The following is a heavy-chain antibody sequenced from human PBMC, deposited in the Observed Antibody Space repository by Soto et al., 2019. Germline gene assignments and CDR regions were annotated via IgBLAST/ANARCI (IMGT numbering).Heavy chain of an antibody. CDR2: INPNSGGT. V-gene: IGHV1-2*04. J-gene: IGHJ5*02. CDR1: GYTLTGYY. Sequence: ASVKVSSKASGYTLTGYYMHWLRQAPGQGLEWMGWINPNSGGTNYAQKFQGWVTMTRDMSISTAYMEMSRLRSDDTAVYYCARDQGSSARWFDPWGQGTLVTVSS. D-gene: IGHD6-6*01. CDR3: ARDQGSSARWFDP.